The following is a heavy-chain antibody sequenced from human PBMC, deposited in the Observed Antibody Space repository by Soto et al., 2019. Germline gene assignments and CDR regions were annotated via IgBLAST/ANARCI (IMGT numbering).Heavy chain of an antibody. CDR1: GGSISSYY. J-gene: IGHJ6*02. Sequence: SETLSLTCTVSGGSISSYYWSWIRQPPGKGLEWIGYIYYSGSTNYNPSLKSRVTISVDTSKNQFSLKLSSVTAADTAVYYCARGASYYDCWSGYYMRGGDYYYYGMDVSGQGTKVTVSS. V-gene: IGHV4-59*01. CDR2: IYYSGST. CDR3: ARGASYYDCWSGYYMRGGDYYYYGMDV. D-gene: IGHD3-3*01.